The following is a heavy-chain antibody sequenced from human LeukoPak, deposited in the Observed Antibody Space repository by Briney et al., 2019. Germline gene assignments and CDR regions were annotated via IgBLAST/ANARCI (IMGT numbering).Heavy chain of an antibody. Sequence: SETLSLTCTVSGGSISSYYWSWIRQPPGKGLEWIGYIYYSGSTNYNPSLKSRVTISVDTSKNQFSLKLSSVTAADTAVYYCARDGGATIRGYYFDYWGQGTLVTVSS. V-gene: IGHV4-59*01. CDR3: ARDGGATIRGYYFDY. D-gene: IGHD5-12*01. CDR2: IYYSGST. J-gene: IGHJ4*02. CDR1: GGSISSYY.